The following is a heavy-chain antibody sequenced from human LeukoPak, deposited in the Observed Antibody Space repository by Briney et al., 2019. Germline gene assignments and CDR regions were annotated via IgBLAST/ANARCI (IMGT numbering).Heavy chain of an antibody. Sequence: GGSLRLSCAASGFTFSSYEMNWVRQTPGMGLEWISDISSGATFIYYADSVKGRFNISRDNAKNSLNLQMNSLRAEDTAVYYCATNSRVSYAFAIWGQGTMVTVSA. V-gene: IGHV3-48*03. CDR1: GFTFSSYE. CDR2: ISSGATFI. D-gene: IGHD6-13*01. J-gene: IGHJ3*02. CDR3: ATNSRVSYAFAI.